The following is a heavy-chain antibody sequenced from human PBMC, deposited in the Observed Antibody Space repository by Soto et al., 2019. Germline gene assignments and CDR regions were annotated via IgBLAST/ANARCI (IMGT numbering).Heavy chain of an antibody. V-gene: IGHV3-66*01. CDR1: GFTVSSNY. D-gene: IGHD6-19*01. Sequence: PGGSLRLSCAASGFTVSSNYMSWVRQAPGKGLEWVSVIYSGGSTYYADSVKGRFTISRDNSKNTLFLQMNSLRAEDTAVYYCARGPSAGQTYFDCWGQGTLVTVSS. J-gene: IGHJ4*02. CDR2: IYSGGST. CDR3: ARGPSAGQTYFDC.